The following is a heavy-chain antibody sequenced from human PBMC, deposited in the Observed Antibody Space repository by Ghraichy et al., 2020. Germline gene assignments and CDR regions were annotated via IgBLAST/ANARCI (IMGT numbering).Heavy chain of an antibody. Sequence: SETLSLTCAVYGGSFSGYYWSWIRQPPGKGLEWIGEINHSGSTNYNPSLKSRVTISVDTSKNQFSLKLSSVTAADTAVYYCARGGIFEGTYYYYYGMDVWGQGTTVTVSS. CDR2: INHSGST. CDR1: GGSFSGYY. D-gene: IGHD2-15*01. J-gene: IGHJ6*02. V-gene: IGHV4-34*01. CDR3: ARGGIFEGTYYYYYGMDV.